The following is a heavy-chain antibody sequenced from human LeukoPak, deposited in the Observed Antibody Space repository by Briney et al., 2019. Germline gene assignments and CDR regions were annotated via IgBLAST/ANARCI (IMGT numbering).Heavy chain of an antibody. CDR2: VSTSGGST. V-gene: IGHV3-23*01. CDR1: GLTISTYD. J-gene: IGHJ4*02. D-gene: IGHD2-8*02. CDR3: TKQGDEGLRTVFDY. Sequence: GGSLTLTCTASGLTISTYDRSWVRQAPGKGLEWVSGVSTSGGSTYYADSVKGRFTISRDNSKNTLHLQMNSLRAEDTAIYYCTKQGDEGLRTVFDYWGQGTLVTVSS.